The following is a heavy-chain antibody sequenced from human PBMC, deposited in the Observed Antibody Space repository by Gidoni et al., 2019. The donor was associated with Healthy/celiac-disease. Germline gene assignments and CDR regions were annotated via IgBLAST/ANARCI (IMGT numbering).Heavy chain of an antibody. Sequence: QVQLQESGPGLVKPSETLSLTCPVSGGSISSYYWSWIRQPPGKGLEWIGYIYYSGSTNYNPSLKSRVTISVDTSKNQFSLKLSSVTAADTAVYYCARDSSGWLYFQHWGQGTLVTVSS. CDR2: IYYSGST. CDR1: GGSISSYY. D-gene: IGHD6-19*01. V-gene: IGHV4-59*01. CDR3: ARDSSGWLYFQH. J-gene: IGHJ1*01.